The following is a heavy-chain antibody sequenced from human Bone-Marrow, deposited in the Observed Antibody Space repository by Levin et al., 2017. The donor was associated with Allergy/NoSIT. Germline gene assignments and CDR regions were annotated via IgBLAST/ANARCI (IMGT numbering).Heavy chain of an antibody. CDR2: INHRGST. J-gene: IGHJ2*01. D-gene: IGHD1-26*01. CDR1: GGSLSTFY. V-gene: IGHV4-34*01. CDR3: ARDYSDHTRRRWYFDL. Sequence: PGGSLRLSCAVSGGSLSTFYWSWIRQSPGKGLDWIGEINHRGSTKYNPSLKSRVTISVDMSKNEISLRLTSVTAADTAFYYCARDYSDHTRRRWYFDLWGPGTLATVSS.